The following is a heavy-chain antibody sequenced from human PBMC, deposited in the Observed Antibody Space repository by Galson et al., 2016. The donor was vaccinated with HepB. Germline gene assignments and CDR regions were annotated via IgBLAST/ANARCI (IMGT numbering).Heavy chain of an antibody. J-gene: IGHJ4*02. V-gene: IGHV4-59*01. D-gene: IGHD3-22*01. Sequence: SETLSLTCTLSGGSISTYFWSWIRQPPGRELEWIGYISLSGNTDYTPSLKSRVLLAVDTSKNQFSLNLTSVTAADTAVVYCARVGGYYYDSGVWVAPFFHSWGQGTLVSVSS. CDR3: ARVGGYYYDSGVWVAPFFHS. CDR1: GGSISTYF. CDR2: ISLSGNT.